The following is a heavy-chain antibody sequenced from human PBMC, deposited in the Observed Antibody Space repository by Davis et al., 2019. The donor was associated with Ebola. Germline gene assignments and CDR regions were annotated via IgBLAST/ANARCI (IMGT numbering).Heavy chain of an antibody. Sequence: MPSETLSLTCTVSGGSISSYYWSWIRQPPGKGLEWIGYIYYSGSTNYNPSLKSRVTISVDTSKNQFSLKLSSVTAADTAVYYCARGLTYYYDSSGYYGRYYGMDVWGQGTTVTVSS. CDR3: ARGLTYYYDSSGYYGRYYGMDV. V-gene: IGHV4-59*12. J-gene: IGHJ6*02. CDR1: GGSISSYY. D-gene: IGHD3-22*01. CDR2: IYYSGST.